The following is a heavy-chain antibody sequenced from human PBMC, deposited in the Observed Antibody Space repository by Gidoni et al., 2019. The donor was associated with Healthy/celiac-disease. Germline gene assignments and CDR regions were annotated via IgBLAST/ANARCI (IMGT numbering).Heavy chain of an antibody. V-gene: IGHV3-21*01. CDR1: GFTFSSYS. D-gene: IGHD2-2*01. Sequence: EVQLVESGGGLVKPGGSLRLSCAASGFTFSSYSMNWVRQAPGKGLEWVSSISSSSSYIYYADSVKGRFTISRDNAKNSLYLQMNSLRAEDTAVYYCARDSIVVVPAASIYYYYYGMDVWGQGTTVTVSS. CDR2: ISSSSSYI. CDR3: ARDSIVVVPAASIYYYYYGMDV. J-gene: IGHJ6*02.